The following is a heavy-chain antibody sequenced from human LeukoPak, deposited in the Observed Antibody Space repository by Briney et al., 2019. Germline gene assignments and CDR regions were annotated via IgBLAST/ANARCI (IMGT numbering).Heavy chain of an antibody. CDR1: GFTFSSYW. J-gene: IGHJ4*02. CDR3: ARDASSSWYYPY. D-gene: IGHD6-13*01. V-gene: IGHV3-7*01. Sequence: PGGSLRLSCAASGFTFSSYWMSWVRQAPGKGLEWVANIKQDGSEKYYVDSVKGRFIISRDNAKNTLYLQMNSPRAEDTAVYYCARDASSSWYYPYWGQGTLVTVSS. CDR2: IKQDGSEK.